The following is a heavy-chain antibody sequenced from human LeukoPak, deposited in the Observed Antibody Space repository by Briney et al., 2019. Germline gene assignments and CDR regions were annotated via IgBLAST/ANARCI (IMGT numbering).Heavy chain of an antibody. V-gene: IGHV3-30*18. Sequence: GGSLRLSCAASGLTFSSYGMHWVRQAPGKGLEWVAVISYDGSNKYYADSVKGRFTISRDNSKNTLYLQMNSLRAEDTAVYYCAKDRPWFYWGQGTLVTVSS. D-gene: IGHD3-10*01. CDR2: ISYDGSNK. CDR1: GLTFSSYG. CDR3: AKDRPWFY. J-gene: IGHJ4*02.